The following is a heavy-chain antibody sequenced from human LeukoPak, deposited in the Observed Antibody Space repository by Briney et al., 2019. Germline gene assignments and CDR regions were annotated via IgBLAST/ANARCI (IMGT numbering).Heavy chain of an antibody. J-gene: IGHJ4*02. Sequence: GGSLRLSCAASGFTFSNYAMSWVRQAPGKGLEWVSALTTIGGTTYYADSVKGRFTISRDNSKNTLYLQMNSLRAEDTAVYYCAREYGDYGIDYWGQGTLVTVSS. CDR1: GFTFSNYA. CDR3: AREYGDYGIDY. V-gene: IGHV3-23*01. CDR2: LTTIGGTT. D-gene: IGHD4-17*01.